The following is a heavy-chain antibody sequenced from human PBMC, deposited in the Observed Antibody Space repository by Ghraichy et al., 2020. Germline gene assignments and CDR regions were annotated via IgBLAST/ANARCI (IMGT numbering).Heavy chain of an antibody. CDR3: ASSLRSVNLDY. V-gene: IGHV3-74*01. CDR1: GFTFSSYW. Sequence: GGSLRLSCAASGFTFSSYWMHWVRQAPGKGLLWVSRINSDGNTTTYADSVKGRFTTSRDNAKNTLHLQMNSLRAEDTAVYYCASSLRSVNLDYWGQGTLVTVSS. J-gene: IGHJ4*02. D-gene: IGHD4-11*01. CDR2: INSDGNTT.